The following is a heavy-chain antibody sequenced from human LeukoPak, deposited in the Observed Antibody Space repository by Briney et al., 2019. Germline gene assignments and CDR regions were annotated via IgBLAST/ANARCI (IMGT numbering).Heavy chain of an antibody. Sequence: PGGSLRLSCAVSGFTFHSYWMSWVRQAPGKGLEWVANINQNGLETHYEDSLKGRFTISRDNAKNSLFLQMNSLRAEDTAVYYCAKVSGFIAVAAPDAFDIWGQGTMVTVSS. V-gene: IGHV3-7*01. D-gene: IGHD6-19*01. CDR3: AKVSGFIAVAAPDAFDI. CDR2: INQNGLET. CDR1: GFTFHSYW. J-gene: IGHJ3*02.